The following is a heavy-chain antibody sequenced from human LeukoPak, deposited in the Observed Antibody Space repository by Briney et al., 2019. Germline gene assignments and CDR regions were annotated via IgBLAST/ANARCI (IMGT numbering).Heavy chain of an antibody. CDR3: ARGLYYYDSSVGY. J-gene: IGHJ4*02. CDR2: IYYSGST. Sequence: SEALSLTCTVSGGSISNYYWSWIRQPPGKGLEWIGYIYYSGSTNYNPSLKSRVTISVDTSKKQFSLKVSSVTAADTAVYYCARGLYYYDSSVGYWGQGTLVTVSS. CDR1: GGSISNYY. D-gene: IGHD3-22*01. V-gene: IGHV4-59*01.